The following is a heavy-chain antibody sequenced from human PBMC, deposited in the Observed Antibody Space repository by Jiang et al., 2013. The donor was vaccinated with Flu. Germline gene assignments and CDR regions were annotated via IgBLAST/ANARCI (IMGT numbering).Heavy chain of an antibody. CDR2: ISPNRGDT. CDR3: ARDRGGSAWSTFDN. Sequence: AEVKKPGASVKVSCKASGYTFTAYYMHWVRQAPGQGPEWMGWISPNRGDTDYAPKFRGRVTMTRDTSINTIFMELTRLTSDDTAIYFCARDRGGSAWSTFDNWGQGTLVTVSS. CDR1: GYTFTAYY. V-gene: IGHV1-2*02. D-gene: IGHD6-19*01. J-gene: IGHJ4*02.